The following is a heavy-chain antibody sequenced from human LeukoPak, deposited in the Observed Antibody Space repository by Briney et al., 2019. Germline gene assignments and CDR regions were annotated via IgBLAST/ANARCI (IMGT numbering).Heavy chain of an antibody. CDR1: GGIFSNYA. CDR2: IIPIFGTA. CDR3: ARDSSEFRSLIPH. J-gene: IGHJ1*01. Sequence: ASVKVSCTASGGIFSNYAISWVRQAPGQGLEWMGGIIPIFGTANYAEKFRGRVTITADETTSTAYMELSRLESEDTAVYYCARDSSEFRSLIPHWGQGTLVTVSS. D-gene: IGHD2-21*01. V-gene: IGHV1-69*01.